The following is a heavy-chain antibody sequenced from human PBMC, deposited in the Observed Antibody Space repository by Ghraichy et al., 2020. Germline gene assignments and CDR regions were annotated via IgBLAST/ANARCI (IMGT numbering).Heavy chain of an antibody. CDR1: GIIVSRNY. Sequence: GGSLRLSCAASGIIVSRNYMTWVRQAPGKGLDWVSIIHGGDTTYYADSVKGRFTISRHTSKNTLYLQMNSLRVEDTGVYFCATRGEISALAYWGQGTLVTVSS. CDR2: IHGGDTT. J-gene: IGHJ4*02. CDR3: ATRGEISALAY. V-gene: IGHV3-53*04. D-gene: IGHD2/OR15-2a*01.